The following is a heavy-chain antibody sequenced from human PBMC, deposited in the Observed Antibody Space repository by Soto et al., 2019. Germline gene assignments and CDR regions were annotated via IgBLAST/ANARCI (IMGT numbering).Heavy chain of an antibody. D-gene: IGHD3-9*01. V-gene: IGHV3-30*18. CDR1: GFTFSSYG. J-gene: IGHJ4*02. Sequence: QVQLVESGGGVVQPGRSLRLSCAASGFTFSSYGMHWVRQAPGKGLEWVAVISYDGSNKYYADSVKGRFTISRDNSKNTLYLQMNSLRAEDTAGYYCAKDNRDILTGYYTGIDYWGQGTLVTVSS. CDR3: AKDNRDILTGYYTGIDY. CDR2: ISYDGSNK.